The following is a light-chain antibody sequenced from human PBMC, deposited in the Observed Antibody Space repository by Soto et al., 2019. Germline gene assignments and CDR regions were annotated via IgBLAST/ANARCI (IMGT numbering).Light chain of an antibody. Sequence: DIQMTQSPSSLSASVGDKVTITCRASQSISSYLNWFQQKPGKAPKLLIYTASSLESGVPSTFSGSGSGTDFTLTISSLQPEDFASYFCQQSFITPYTFGQGTKLQIK. CDR1: QSISSY. J-gene: IGKJ2*01. V-gene: IGKV1-39*01. CDR2: TAS. CDR3: QQSFITPYT.